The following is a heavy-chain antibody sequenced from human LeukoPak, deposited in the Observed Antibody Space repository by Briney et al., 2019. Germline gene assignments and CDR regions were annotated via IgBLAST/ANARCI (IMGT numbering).Heavy chain of an antibody. CDR3: ARVARFRELFYAYYYYYYMDV. CDR2: INHSGST. J-gene: IGHJ6*03. Sequence: SETLSLTCAVYGGSFSGYYWSWIRQPPGKGLEWIGEINHSGSTNYNPSLKSRVTISVDTSKNQFSLKLSSVTAADTAVYYCARVARFRELFYAYYYYYYMDVWGKGTTVTVSS. V-gene: IGHV4-34*01. D-gene: IGHD3-10*01. CDR1: GGSFSGYY.